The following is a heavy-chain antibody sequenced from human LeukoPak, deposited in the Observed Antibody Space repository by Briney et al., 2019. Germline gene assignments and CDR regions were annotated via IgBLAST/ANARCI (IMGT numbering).Heavy chain of an antibody. J-gene: IGHJ6*02. CDR1: GGSISSGDYY. CDR3: ARLGVPAAIYDYYYGMDV. V-gene: IGHV4-30-4*01. CDR2: IYYSGST. Sequence: PSQTLSLTCTVSGGSISSGDYYWSWIRQPPGKGLEWIGYIYYSGSTYYNPSLKSRVTISVDTSKNQFSLKLSSVTAADTAVYYCARLGVPAAIYDYYYGMDVWGQGTTVTVSS. D-gene: IGHD2-2*01.